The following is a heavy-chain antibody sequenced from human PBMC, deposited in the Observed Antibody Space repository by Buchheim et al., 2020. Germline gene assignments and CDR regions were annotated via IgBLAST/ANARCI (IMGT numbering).Heavy chain of an antibody. CDR1: GFTFSSYA. Sequence: EVQLLESGGGLVQPGGSLRLSCAASGFTFSSYAMSWVRQAPGKGLEWVSAISGSGGSTYYADSVKGRFTISRDNSKNPLYLQMNSLRAEDTAVYYCAKDSGSAFTGYYYYYMDVWGKGTT. J-gene: IGHJ6*03. D-gene: IGHD6-19*01. V-gene: IGHV3-23*01. CDR2: ISGSGGST. CDR3: AKDSGSAFTGYYYYYMDV.